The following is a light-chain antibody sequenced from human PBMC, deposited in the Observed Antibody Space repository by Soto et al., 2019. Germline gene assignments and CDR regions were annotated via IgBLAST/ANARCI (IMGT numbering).Light chain of an antibody. J-gene: IGKJ4*01. CDR3: QRLSHA. CDR1: QSITYW. Sequence: DIQMTQSPSTLSASVGDRVTITCRASQSITYWLAWYQQKPGKAPKLLIYDASSLESGVPSRFSGSGSGTEFTLTISSLQPDDFATYHCQRLSHAFGGGTKVDI. CDR2: DAS. V-gene: IGKV1-5*01.